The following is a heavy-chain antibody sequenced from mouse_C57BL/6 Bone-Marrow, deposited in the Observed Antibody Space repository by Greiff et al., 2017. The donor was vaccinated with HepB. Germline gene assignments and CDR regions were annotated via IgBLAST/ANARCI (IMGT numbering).Heavy chain of an antibody. CDR1: GFSFNTYA. J-gene: IGHJ1*03. CDR3: VRHDYGSRSSYWYFDV. CDR2: IRSKSNNYAT. Sequence: EVKLVESGGGLVQPKGSLKLSCAASGFSFNTYAMNWVRQAPGKGLEWVARIRSKSNNYATYYADSVKDRFTISRDDSESMLYLQMNNLKTEDTAMYYCVRHDYGSRSSYWYFDVWGTGTTVTVSS. V-gene: IGHV10-1*01. D-gene: IGHD1-1*01.